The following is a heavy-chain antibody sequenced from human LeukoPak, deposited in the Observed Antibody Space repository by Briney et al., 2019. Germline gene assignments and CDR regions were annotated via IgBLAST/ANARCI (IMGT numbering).Heavy chain of an antibody. CDR3: AKDRDDYGDS. J-gene: IGHJ4*02. Sequence: GVCLRLSCAASGFTFSSCGMHWVRQAPGKGLEWVAFIRYDGSNKYYADSVKGRFTISRDNSKNTLYLQMNSLRAEDTAVYYCAKDRDDYGDSWGQGTLVTVSS. CDR1: GFTFSSCG. CDR2: IRYDGSNK. V-gene: IGHV3-30*02. D-gene: IGHD3-10*01.